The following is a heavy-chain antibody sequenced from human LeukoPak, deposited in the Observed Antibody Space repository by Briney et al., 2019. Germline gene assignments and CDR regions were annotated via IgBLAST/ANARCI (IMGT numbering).Heavy chain of an antibody. V-gene: IGHV3-23*01. CDR1: GLTFSTYA. Sequence: PGGSLRLSCAASGLTFSTYAMSWVRQAPGKGLEWVSAISGSGSGTYYAHSVRGRFTISRDNYKSMLYLQMNSLRAVDTAVYYCAKGGRDPIDYWGRGTLVTVSS. J-gene: IGHJ4*02. CDR2: ISGSGSGT. CDR3: AKGGRDPIDY.